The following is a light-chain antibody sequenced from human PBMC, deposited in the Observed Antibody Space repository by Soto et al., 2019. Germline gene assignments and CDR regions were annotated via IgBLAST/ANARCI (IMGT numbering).Light chain of an antibody. Sequence: SYELTQPPSVSVDPGQTASITGGGNNVGIKGVHWYQQRPGQAPVLVVYDDDDRPSGIPERFSGSISGKTATLTISRVEAGDEADYYCQVWDSSSDHVVFGGGTKLTVL. CDR1: NVGIKG. CDR2: DDD. V-gene: IGLV3-21*02. CDR3: QVWDSSSDHVV. J-gene: IGLJ2*01.